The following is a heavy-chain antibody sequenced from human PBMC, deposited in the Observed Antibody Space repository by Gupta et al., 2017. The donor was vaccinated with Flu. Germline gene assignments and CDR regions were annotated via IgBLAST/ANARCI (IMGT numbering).Heavy chain of an antibody. J-gene: IGHJ5*02. CDR3: ARAGLVYSGTTQDWFYN. Sequence: LPLQESGPGLVTPSETLSLTCTVSGGSISSSSYYWGWIRQPPGKGLECSGSIYYRGSTYDNAYLKSRVKISDVTSKYLFSWNLGAVTAAATSVFSGARAGLVYSGTTQDWFYNWGKG. V-gene: IGHV4-39*01. CDR2: IYYRGST. D-gene: IGHD2-21*01. CDR1: GGSISSSSYY.